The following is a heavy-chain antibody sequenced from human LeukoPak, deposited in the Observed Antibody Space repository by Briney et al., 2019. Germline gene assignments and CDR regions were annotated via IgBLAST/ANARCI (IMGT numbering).Heavy chain of an antibody. D-gene: IGHD6-13*01. CDR3: ARTSSSWSSFDY. V-gene: IGHV4-30-2*01. CDR2: IYHSGST. J-gene: IGHJ4*02. CDR1: GGSISSGGYY. Sequence: SETLSLTCTVSGGSISSGGYYWSWIRQPPGKGLEWIGYIYHSGSTYYNPSLKSRVTISVDRSKNQFSLKLSSVTAADTAVYYCARTSSSWSSFDYWGQGTLVTVSS.